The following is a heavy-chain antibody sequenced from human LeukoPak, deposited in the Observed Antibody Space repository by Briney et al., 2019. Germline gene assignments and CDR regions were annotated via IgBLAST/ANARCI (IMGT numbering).Heavy chain of an antibody. Sequence: SVKVSCKASGYTFTYRYLHWVRQAPRQALEWMGLITPFNGNTNYAQKFQDRVTITRDRSMSTAYMELSSLRSEDTAMYYCAWSRGNGDYGMDVWGQGTTVTVSS. CDR2: ITPFNGNT. CDR1: GYTFTYRY. J-gene: IGHJ6*02. V-gene: IGHV1-45*03. D-gene: IGHD5-24*01. CDR3: AWSRGNGDYGMDV.